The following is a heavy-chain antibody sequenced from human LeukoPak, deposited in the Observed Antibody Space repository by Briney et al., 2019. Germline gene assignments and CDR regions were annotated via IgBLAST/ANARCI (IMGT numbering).Heavy chain of an antibody. CDR1: GGSFRSYG. CDR3: ARDLIAAAGTRGRPSSFAY. V-gene: IGHV1-69*01. Sequence: ASVKVSCKASGGSFRSYGLNWVRQAPGQGLEWMGGFIPILGTAKYAQKLQGRVTITADESTSTAYMELSSLRYEDTAVYYCARDLIAAAGTRGRPSSFAYWGQGTLVTVSS. D-gene: IGHD6-13*01. CDR2: FIPILGTA. J-gene: IGHJ4*02.